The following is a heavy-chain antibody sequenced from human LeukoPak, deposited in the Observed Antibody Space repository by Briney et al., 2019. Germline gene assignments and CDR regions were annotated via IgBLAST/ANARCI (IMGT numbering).Heavy chain of an antibody. CDR2: MYLSGTT. J-gene: IGHJ4*02. Sequence: PGTLSLTCTVSGDSINSLDLWSWVRQPPGKGLEWIGEMYLSGTTHSNPSVKSRVTISIDKSKNQFFLNLSSVTAADTAVYYCAGLVGRYSSGLYYYYFDYWGQGTLVTVSS. CDR1: GDSINSLDL. V-gene: IGHV4-4*03. D-gene: IGHD3-22*01. CDR3: AGLVGRYSSGLYYYYFDY.